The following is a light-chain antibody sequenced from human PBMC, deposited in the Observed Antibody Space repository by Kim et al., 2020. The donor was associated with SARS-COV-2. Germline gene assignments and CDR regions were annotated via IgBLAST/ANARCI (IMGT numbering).Light chain of an antibody. V-gene: IGLV3-19*01. CDR1: SLRKYY. J-gene: IGLJ2*01. CDR2: GKN. CDR3: NSRDSSDNHLV. Sequence: SSELTQDPAVSVALGQTVRITCQGDSLRKYYASWYQQKPGQAPVLVIYGKNNRPSGIPDRFSGSSSGNTASLTITGAQAEDEADYYCNSRDSSDNHLVFG.